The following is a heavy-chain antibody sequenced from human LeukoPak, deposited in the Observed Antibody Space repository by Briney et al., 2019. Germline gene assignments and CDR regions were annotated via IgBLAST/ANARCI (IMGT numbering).Heavy chain of an antibody. CDR1: GFSFSSYW. CDR3: ARLVAAHWFDP. D-gene: IGHD2-15*01. V-gene: IGHV3-7*01. J-gene: IGHJ5*02. Sequence: GGSLRLSCAASGFSFSSYWMSWVRQAPGKGLEWVANIKQDGSEKYYVDSVKGRFTISRDNAKNSLYLQMNSLRAEDTAVYYCARLVAAHWFDPWGQGTLVTVSS. CDR2: IKQDGSEK.